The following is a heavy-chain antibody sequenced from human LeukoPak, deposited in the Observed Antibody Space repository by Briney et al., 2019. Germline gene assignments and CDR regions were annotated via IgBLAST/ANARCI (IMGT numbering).Heavy chain of an antibody. CDR1: GYTFTGYY. J-gene: IGHJ4*02. CDR2: INPNSGGT. V-gene: IGHV1-2*02. CDR3: ARPGYYDSSGYYYSPFDY. Sequence: GASVKVSCQASGYTFTGYYMHWVRQAPGQGLEWMGWINPNSGGTNYARKFQGRVTMTRDTSISTAYMELSMLRSDDTAVYYCARPGYYDSSGYYYSPFDYWGQGTLVTVSS. D-gene: IGHD3-22*01.